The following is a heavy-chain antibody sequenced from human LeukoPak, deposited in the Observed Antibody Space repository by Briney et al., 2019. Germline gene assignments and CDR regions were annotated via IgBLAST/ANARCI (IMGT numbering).Heavy chain of an antibody. Sequence: SVTVSFKASVGTFNSYAISWVRQAPGQGLEWMGGIIPIFGTANYAQKFQGRVTITTDESTSTAYMELSSLRSEDTAVYYCARVPAAEEPAAIYYYYYMDVWGKGTTVTVSS. J-gene: IGHJ6*03. CDR1: VGTFNSYA. V-gene: IGHV1-69*05. CDR3: ARVPAAEEPAAIYYYYYMDV. D-gene: IGHD2-2*01. CDR2: IIPIFGTA.